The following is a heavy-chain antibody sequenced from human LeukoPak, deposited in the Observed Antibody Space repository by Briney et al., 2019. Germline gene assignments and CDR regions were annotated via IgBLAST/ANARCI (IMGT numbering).Heavy chain of an antibody. CDR1: GFPFSTYW. J-gene: IGHJ4*02. V-gene: IGHV3-74*01. CDR3: ARDGGLLPDN. D-gene: IGHD2-21*02. Sequence: SGGSLRLSCAASGFPFSTYWMHWVRQPPGKGLAWVSRISPDGSSRSYADSVKGRFIMSRDNAKNTLSLQMNSLTAEDTAVYYCARDGGLLPDNWGKGTLVTVSS. CDR2: ISPDGSSR.